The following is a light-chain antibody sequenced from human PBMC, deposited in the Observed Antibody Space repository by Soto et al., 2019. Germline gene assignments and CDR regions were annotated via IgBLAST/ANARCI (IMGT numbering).Light chain of an antibody. CDR3: QQYGTSPIT. V-gene: IGKV3-20*01. CDR2: AAS. CDR1: QNVSSNC. J-gene: IGKJ5*01. Sequence: EIVMTQSPATLSVSPGERATLSCRASQNVSSNCLAWYQQKPGQAPRLLIYAASSRATGIPDRFSGSGSGTDFSLTISRLEPEDFVTYFCQQYGTSPITFGQGTRLEI.